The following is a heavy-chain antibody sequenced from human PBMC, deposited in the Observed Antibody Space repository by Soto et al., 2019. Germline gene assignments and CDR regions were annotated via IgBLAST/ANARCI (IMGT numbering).Heavy chain of an antibody. D-gene: IGHD5-18*01. Sequence: KPSETLSLTCTVSGGSISSGDYYWSWIRQPPGKGLEWIGYIYYSGSTYYNPSLKSRVTISVDTSKNQFSLKLSSVTAADTAVYYCARDKDTAMDAFDIWGQGTMVTVSS. CDR3: ARDKDTAMDAFDI. CDR2: IYYSGST. CDR1: GGSISSGDYY. V-gene: IGHV4-30-4*01. J-gene: IGHJ3*02.